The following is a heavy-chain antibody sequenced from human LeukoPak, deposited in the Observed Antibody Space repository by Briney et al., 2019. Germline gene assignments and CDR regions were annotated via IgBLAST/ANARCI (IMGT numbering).Heavy chain of an antibody. V-gene: IGHV4-59*11. D-gene: IGHD2-2*01. CDR1: GGSISGHY. CDR3: ARLTVPLRFDP. Sequence: PSETLSLTCTVSGGSISGHYWSWIRQPPKKGLEWIGFIYYNGSTNYNPSLKSRVTISVDTSKNQFSLKLNSASAADTAVYYCARLTVPLRFDPWGQGTLVTVSS. CDR2: IYYNGST. J-gene: IGHJ5*02.